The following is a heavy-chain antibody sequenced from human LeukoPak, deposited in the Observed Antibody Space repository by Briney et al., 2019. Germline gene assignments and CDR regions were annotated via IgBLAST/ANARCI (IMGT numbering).Heavy chain of an antibody. D-gene: IGHD3-10*01. V-gene: IGHV3-23*01. CDR3: ARDLYSRRMNYYGSGSYFAY. J-gene: IGHJ4*02. Sequence: GGSLRLSCAASGFTFTSYPMSWVRQAPGHGLECVSPISGIAGSTYYEDSVKGRFTISRDNSKNTLYLQMNSLRSDDTAVYYCARDLYSRRMNYYGSGSYFAYWGQGTLVTVSS. CDR2: ISGIAGST. CDR1: GFTFTSYP.